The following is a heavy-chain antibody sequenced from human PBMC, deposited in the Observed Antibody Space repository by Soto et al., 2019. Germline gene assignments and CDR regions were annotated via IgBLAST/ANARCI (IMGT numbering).Heavy chain of an antibody. D-gene: IGHD5-18*01. Sequence: QITLKESGPTLVKPTQTLTLTCTFSGFSLNTRGLVVGWIRQPPGKALEWLALIYWDDDVGYSPSLRSRLTITKDTSKNQLILTMTNKDPVDTPTYYCAHRPRGYSYHFDYWGQGTLGTVSS. CDR3: AHRPRGYSYHFDY. CDR2: IYWDDDV. CDR1: GFSLNTRGLV. J-gene: IGHJ4*02. V-gene: IGHV2-5*02.